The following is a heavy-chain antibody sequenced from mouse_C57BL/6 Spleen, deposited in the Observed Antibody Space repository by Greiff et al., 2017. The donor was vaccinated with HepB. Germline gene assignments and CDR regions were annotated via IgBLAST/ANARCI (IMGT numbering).Heavy chain of an antibody. CDR3: AREGLLPIMDY. CDR1: GYAFSSSW. Sequence: VKPGASVKISCKASGYAFSSSWMNWVKQRPGKGLEWIGRIYPGDGDTNYNGKFKGKATLTADKSSSTAYMQLSSLTSEDSAVYFCAREGLLPIMDYWGQGTSVTVSS. J-gene: IGHJ4*01. CDR2: IYPGDGDT. D-gene: IGHD1-1*01. V-gene: IGHV1-82*01.